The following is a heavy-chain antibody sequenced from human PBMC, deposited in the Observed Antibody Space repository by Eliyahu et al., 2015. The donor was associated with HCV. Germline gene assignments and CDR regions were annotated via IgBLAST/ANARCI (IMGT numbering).Heavy chain of an antibody. Sequence: DSGGSTYYADSVKGRFTISRDNSKNTLYLQMNSLRADDTAVYYCADNYGGGYWGQGTLVTVSS. CDR2: DSGGST. J-gene: IGHJ4*02. V-gene: IGHV3-23*01. D-gene: IGHD4/OR15-4a*01. CDR3: ADNYGGGY.